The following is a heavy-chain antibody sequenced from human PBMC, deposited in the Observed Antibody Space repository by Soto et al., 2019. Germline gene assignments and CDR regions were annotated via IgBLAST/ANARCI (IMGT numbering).Heavy chain of an antibody. CDR2: TYYRFKWYN. CDR3: ARGGEYFVFWSGDYHQDLMAF. J-gene: IGHJ6*01. CDR1: GDSFSSNSAA. Sequence: QTLSLTCAIAGDSFSSNSAAWNGIRQSPSRGLEWLGRTYYRFKWYNDYAVSVKSRITINPDTSKNQFSLQLNSVTPEDTAVYYCARGGEYFVFWSGDYHQDLMAFWRQRSTVTGSS. V-gene: IGHV6-1*01. D-gene: IGHD3-3*01.